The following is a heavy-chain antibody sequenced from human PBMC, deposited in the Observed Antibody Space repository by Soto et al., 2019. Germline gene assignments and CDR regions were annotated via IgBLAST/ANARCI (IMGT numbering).Heavy chain of an antibody. D-gene: IGHD2-15*01. CDR2: ISYDGSNK. V-gene: IGHV3-30*18. Sequence: QVQLVESGGGVVQPGRSLRLSCAASGFTFSSYGMHWVRQAPGKWLEWVAVISYDGSNKYYADSVKGRFTISIDNSKNTLYLQMNSLRAEDTAVYYCAKERDIVVVVAPLDYWGQGTLVTVSS. CDR1: GFTFSSYG. J-gene: IGHJ4*02. CDR3: AKERDIVVVVAPLDY.